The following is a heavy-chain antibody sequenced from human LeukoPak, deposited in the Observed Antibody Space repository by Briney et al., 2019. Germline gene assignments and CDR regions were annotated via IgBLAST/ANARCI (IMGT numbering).Heavy chain of an antibody. CDR1: GFTFSSYG. J-gene: IGHJ4*02. Sequence: PGRSLRLSCAASGFTFSSYGMHWVRQAPGKGLEWVANIKQDGSERYYVDSVKGRFTISRDNAKNSLYLQMNSLRAEDTAVYYCARENYFDYWGQGTLVTVSS. V-gene: IGHV3-7*01. CDR3: ARENYFDY. CDR2: IKQDGSER.